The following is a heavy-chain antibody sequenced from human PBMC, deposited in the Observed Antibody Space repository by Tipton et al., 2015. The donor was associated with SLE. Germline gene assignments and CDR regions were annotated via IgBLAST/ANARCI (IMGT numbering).Heavy chain of an antibody. D-gene: IGHD6-6*01. CDR1: GFTFSNFW. J-gene: IGHJ5*02. Sequence: LRLSCTASGFTFSNFWMYWVRQAPGKGLEWIGYIYYSGSTYYNPSLKSRVTISVDTSKNQFSLKLNSVTAADTAVYYCARGGPSSKWLDPWGRGTQVTVSS. CDR2: IYYSGST. CDR3: ARGGPSSKWLDP. V-gene: IGHV4-59*01.